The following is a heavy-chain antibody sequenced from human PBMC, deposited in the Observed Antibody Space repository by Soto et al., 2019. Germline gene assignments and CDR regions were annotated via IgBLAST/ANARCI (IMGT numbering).Heavy chain of an antibody. J-gene: IGHJ4*02. CDR3: ARGGEPIDY. CDR2: INAGNGNT. Sequence: QVQLVQSGAEEKKPGASVKVSCKASGYTCTSYAMHWVRQAPGQRLEWMGWINAGNGNTKYSQKFQGRVTITRDTSAITAYMELISLRSEDAAVYYCARGGEPIDYWGQGTLVTVSS. CDR1: GYTCTSYA. D-gene: IGHD2-21*01. V-gene: IGHV1-3*05.